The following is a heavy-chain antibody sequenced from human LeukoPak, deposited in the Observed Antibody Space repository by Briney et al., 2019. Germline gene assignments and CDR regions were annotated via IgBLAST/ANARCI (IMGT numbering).Heavy chain of an antibody. D-gene: IGHD3-16*01. CDR1: GFTFSNFA. CDR2: VSTTGEST. J-gene: IGHJ4*02. CDR3: AKGGGADFDC. Sequence: PGGSLRLSCAASGFTFSNFAMSWVRQAPGKGLEWVASVSTTGESTYYADSVKGRFTIARDNSKNTVHLQMNSLRAEDTAIYYCAKGGGADFDCWGQGTLVTVSS. V-gene: IGHV3-23*01.